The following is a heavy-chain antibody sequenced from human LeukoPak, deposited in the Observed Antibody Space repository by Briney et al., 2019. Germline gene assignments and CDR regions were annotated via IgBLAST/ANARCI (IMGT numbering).Heavy chain of an antibody. CDR2: IYYSGST. CDR3: ARDSPSSGYSNFDY. CDR1: GGSISSGGYY. V-gene: IGHV4-31*03. D-gene: IGHD3-22*01. Sequence: PSQTLSLTCTVSGGSISSGGYYWSWTRQHPGKGLEWIGYIYYSGSTYYSPSLKSRVTISVDTSKNQFSLKLSSVTAADTAVYYCARDSPSSGYSNFDYWGQGTLVTVSS. J-gene: IGHJ4*02.